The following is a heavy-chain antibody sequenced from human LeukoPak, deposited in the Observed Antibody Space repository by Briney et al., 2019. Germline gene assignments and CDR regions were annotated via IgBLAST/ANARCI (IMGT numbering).Heavy chain of an antibody. D-gene: IGHD3-16*01. CDR2: ISWNSGSI. CDR1: GFTFDDYA. Sequence: PGGSLRLSCAASGFTFDDYAMHWVRQAPGKGLEWVSGISWNSGSIGGADSVKGRFTISRDNAKNSLYLQMNSLRAEDTAVYYCARDSGGHDPWGQGTLVTVSS. V-gene: IGHV3-9*01. J-gene: IGHJ5*02. CDR3: ARDSGGHDP.